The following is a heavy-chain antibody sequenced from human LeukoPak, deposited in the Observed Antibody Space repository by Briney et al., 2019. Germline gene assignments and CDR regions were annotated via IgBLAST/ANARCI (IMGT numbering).Heavy chain of an antibody. Sequence: GGSLRLSCAASGFTFSSYAMSWVSQAPGKGLEWVSAISGSGGSTYYADSVKGRFTISRDNSKNTLYLQMNSLRAEDTAVYYCAKVISGSYSYFDYWGQGTLVTVSS. CDR1: GFTFSSYA. D-gene: IGHD1-26*01. V-gene: IGHV3-23*01. CDR2: ISGSGGST. CDR3: AKVISGSYSYFDY. J-gene: IGHJ4*02.